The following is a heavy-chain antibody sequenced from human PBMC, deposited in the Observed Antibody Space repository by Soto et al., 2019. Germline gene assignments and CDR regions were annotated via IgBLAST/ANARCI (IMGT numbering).Heavy chain of an antibody. CDR3: ARVRGISVAGTYYYYDRMDV. Sequence: QVQLQQWGAGLLKPSETLSLTCAVYGGSFSGYYWSWIRQPPGKGLEWLGEINHSGSTNYNPSLRRRVTTSVHASKNHFSLNLSSVTAADTAVYYCARVRGISVAGTYYYYDRMDVWGQGTTVTVSS. D-gene: IGHD6-19*01. CDR1: GGSFSGYY. CDR2: INHSGST. V-gene: IGHV4-34*01. J-gene: IGHJ6*02.